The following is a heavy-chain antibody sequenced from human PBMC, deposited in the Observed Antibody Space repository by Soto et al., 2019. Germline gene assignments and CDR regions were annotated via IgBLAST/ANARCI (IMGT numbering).Heavy chain of an antibody. CDR1: GFTFSSYW. CDR3: ARLPNKSPQN. Sequence: EVQLVESGGGLVQPGGSPRLSCVASGFTFSSYWMHWVRQAPGKGLVWVSSISNDGSSTSYADPVKGRFTISRDNAKNTLYLQMSSLRAEDTAVYYCARLPNKSPQNWGQGTLVIVSP. J-gene: IGHJ1*01. CDR2: ISNDGSST. V-gene: IGHV3-74*01.